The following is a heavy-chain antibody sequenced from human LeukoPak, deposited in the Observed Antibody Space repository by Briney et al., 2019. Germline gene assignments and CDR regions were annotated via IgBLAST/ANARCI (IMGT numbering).Heavy chain of an antibody. CDR2: IKQDGSEK. J-gene: IGHJ6*03. CDR1: GFTFSSYW. D-gene: IGHD3-3*01. V-gene: IGHV3-7*01. Sequence: GGSLGLSCAASGFTFSSYWMSWVRQAPGKGLEWVANIKQDGSEKYYVDSVKGRFTISRDNAKNSLYLQMNSLRAEDTAVYYCARVARDTIFGVVIDYYYYMDVWGKGTTVTVSS. CDR3: ARVARDTIFGVVIDYYYYMDV.